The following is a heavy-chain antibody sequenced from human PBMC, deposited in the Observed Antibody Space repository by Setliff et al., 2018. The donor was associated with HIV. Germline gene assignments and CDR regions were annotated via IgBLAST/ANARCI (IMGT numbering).Heavy chain of an antibody. CDR2: IYPYDSDT. V-gene: IGHV5-51*01. J-gene: IGHJ3*01. CDR3: ARRPYYDSWSGHQAFDV. CDR1: GYSFTTYW. Sequence: PGESLKISCKGSGYSFTTYWIGWARQMPGKGLEWMGIIYPYDSDTRYNPSFQGHVTISADKSISTAYVQWSGLKASDTAIYYCARRPYYDSWSGHQAFDVWGQGTMVTVSS. D-gene: IGHD3-3*01.